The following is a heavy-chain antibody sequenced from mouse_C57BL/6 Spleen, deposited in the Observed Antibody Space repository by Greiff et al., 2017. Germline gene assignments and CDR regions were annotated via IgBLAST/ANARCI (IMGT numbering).Heavy chain of an antibody. CDR2: INPNNGGT. V-gene: IGHV1-18*01. CDR3: ARGLYYGTSYAMDY. Sequence: VQLQQSGPELVKPGASVKIPCKASGYTFTDYNMDWVKQSPGKSLEWIGDINPNNGGTIYNQKFKGKATLTVDKSSSTAYMELRSLTSEDTAVYYCARGLYYGTSYAMDYWGQGTSVTVSS. J-gene: IGHJ4*01. CDR1: GYTFTDYN. D-gene: IGHD1-1*01.